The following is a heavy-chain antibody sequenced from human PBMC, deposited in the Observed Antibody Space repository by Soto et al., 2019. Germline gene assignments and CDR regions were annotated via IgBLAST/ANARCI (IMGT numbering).Heavy chain of an antibody. Sequence: SETLSLTCTVSAGSLIPNYWSWIRQPPWKGLEWIGYIYYAGTTTYNPSLQSRVSISVDTAKNEVSLKLTSVTAADTAVYFCARLGAYYQAMDSWGQGTLVTVSS. CDR1: AGSLIPNY. CDR3: ARLGAYYQAMDS. V-gene: IGHV4-59*08. J-gene: IGHJ1*01. CDR2: IYYAGTT. D-gene: IGHD3-22*01.